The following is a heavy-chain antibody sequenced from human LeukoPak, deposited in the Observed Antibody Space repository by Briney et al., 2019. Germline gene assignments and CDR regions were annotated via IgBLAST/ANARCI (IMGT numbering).Heavy chain of an antibody. D-gene: IGHD3-3*01. Sequence: KPSETLSLTCAVYGGSFSGYYWSWIRQPPGKGLEWIGEINHSGSTNYNPSLKSRVTISVDTSKIQFSLKLSSVTAADTAVYYCARGRRVFGVVSLYYYYYYMDVWGKGTTVTVSS. CDR3: ARGRRVFGVVSLYYYYYYMDV. CDR2: INHSGST. V-gene: IGHV4-34*01. J-gene: IGHJ6*03. CDR1: GGSFSGYY.